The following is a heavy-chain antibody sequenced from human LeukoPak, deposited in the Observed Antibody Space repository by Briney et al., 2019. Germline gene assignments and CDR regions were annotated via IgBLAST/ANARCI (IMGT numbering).Heavy chain of an antibody. V-gene: IGHV4-34*01. CDR2: INHSGST. CDR1: GGSFSGYY. CDR3: ARGRIGGMDV. D-gene: IGHD1-14*01. Sequence: PSETLPLTCAVYGGSFSGYYWSWIRQPPGKGLEWIGEINHSGSTNYNPSLKSRVTISVDTSKNQFSLKLSSVTAADTAVYYCARGRIGGMDVWGQGTTVTVSS. J-gene: IGHJ6*02.